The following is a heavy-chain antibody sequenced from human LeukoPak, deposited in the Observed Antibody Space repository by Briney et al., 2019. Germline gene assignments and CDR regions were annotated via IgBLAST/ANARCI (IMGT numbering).Heavy chain of an antibody. Sequence: PSETLSLTCTVSGGSISSYYWSWIRQPAGRGLEWIGRIYTRGSTNYNPSLKSRVTMSVDTSKNQFSLKLSSVTAADTAVYYCARLQWGPRVWYYFDYWGQGTLVTVSS. CDR2: IYTRGST. J-gene: IGHJ4*02. D-gene: IGHD4-11*01. CDR1: GGSISSYY. CDR3: ARLQWGPRVWYYFDY. V-gene: IGHV4-4*07.